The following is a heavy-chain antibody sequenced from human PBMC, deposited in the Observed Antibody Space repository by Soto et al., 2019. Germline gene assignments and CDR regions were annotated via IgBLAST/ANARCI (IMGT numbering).Heavy chain of an antibody. J-gene: IGHJ6*02. D-gene: IGHD1-26*01. V-gene: IGHV3-30*14. CDR1: GFTFSSYA. CDR3: ARDFVVGGPTINYYYGMDV. Sequence: GGSLRLSCAASGFTFSSYAIHWVRQAPGKGLEWVALISYDGRDKDYADSVKGRFTISRDNSKNTLYLQMNSLGAEDTAVYYCARDFVVGGPTINYYYGMDVWGQGTTVTVSS. CDR2: ISYDGRDK.